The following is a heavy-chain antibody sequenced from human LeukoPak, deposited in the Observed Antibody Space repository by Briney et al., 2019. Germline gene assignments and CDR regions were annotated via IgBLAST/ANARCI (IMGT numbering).Heavy chain of an antibody. CDR2: IDTVGNT. J-gene: IGHJ4*02. CDR1: GFPFSNYD. V-gene: IGHV3-13*01. CDR3: AKNSGYSWQYFFDY. Sequence: GGSLRLSCGASGFPFSNYDMHWVRQAPGKGLDWVSAIDTVGNTYYSGSVKGRFTISRDNSKNTLYLQMNSLRAEDAAVYFCAKNSGYSWQYFFDYWGQGTLVTVSS. D-gene: IGHD6-25*01.